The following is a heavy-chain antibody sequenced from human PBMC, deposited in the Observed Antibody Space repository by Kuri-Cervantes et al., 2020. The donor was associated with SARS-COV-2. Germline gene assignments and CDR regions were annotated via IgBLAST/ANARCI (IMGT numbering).Heavy chain of an antibody. CDR2: INHSGNT. CDR1: GGSFSDYY. J-gene: IGHJ6*02. V-gene: IGHV4-34*01. CDR3: ARQFVGYSSSSANYYYYYGMDV. Sequence: GSLRLSCAVYGGSFSDYYWSWVRQPPGKGLEWIGEINHSGNTNYDPSLKSRVTISVDTSKNQFSLKLSSVTAADTAVYYCARQFVGYSSSSANYYYYYGMDVWGQGTTVTVSS. D-gene: IGHD6-6*01.